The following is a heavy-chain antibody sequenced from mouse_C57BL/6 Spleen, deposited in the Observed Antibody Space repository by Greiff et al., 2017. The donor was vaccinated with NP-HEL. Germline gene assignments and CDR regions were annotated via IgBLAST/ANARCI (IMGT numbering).Heavy chain of an antibody. CDR3: ARVEGSNYVAWFAY. CDR2: IHPNSGST. CDR1: GYTFTSYW. D-gene: IGHD2-5*01. Sequence: QVQLQQSGAELVKPGASVKLSCKASGYTFTSYWMHWVKQRPGQGLEWIGMIHPNSGSTNYNEKFKSKATLTVDKSSSTAYMQLSSLTSEDSAVYYCARVEGSNYVAWFAYWGQGTLVTVSA. J-gene: IGHJ3*01. V-gene: IGHV1-64*01.